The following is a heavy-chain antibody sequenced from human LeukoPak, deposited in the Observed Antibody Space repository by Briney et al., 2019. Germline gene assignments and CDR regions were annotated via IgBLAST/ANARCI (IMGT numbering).Heavy chain of an antibody. V-gene: IGHV4-39*07. CDR2: IYYSGST. D-gene: IGHD4-23*01. J-gene: IGHJ4*02. CDR1: GGSISSSSYY. CDR3: ASIYGGNFDY. Sequence: LETLSLTCTVSGGSISSSSYYWGWIRQPPGKGLEWIGSIYYSGSTYYNPTLKSRVTISVDTSKNQFSLKLSSVTAADTAVYYCASIYGGNFDYWGQGTLVTVSS.